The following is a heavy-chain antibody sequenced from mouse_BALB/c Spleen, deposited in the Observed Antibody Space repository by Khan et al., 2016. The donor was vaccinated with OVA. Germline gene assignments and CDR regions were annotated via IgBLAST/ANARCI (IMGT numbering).Heavy chain of an antibody. CDR1: GYIFTSYW. J-gene: IGHJ3*01. D-gene: IGHD2-4*01. V-gene: IGHV1-7*01. CDR3: ARSPTMITQFAY. Sequence: QVQLKQSGAELAKPGASVKMSCKASGYIFTSYWMHWVKQRPGQGLEWIGFINPTTGYTEYNQKFKDKATLTADKSSSTAYMQLSSLTSEDSAVYYCARSPTMITQFAYWGQGTLVTVSA. CDR2: INPTTGYT.